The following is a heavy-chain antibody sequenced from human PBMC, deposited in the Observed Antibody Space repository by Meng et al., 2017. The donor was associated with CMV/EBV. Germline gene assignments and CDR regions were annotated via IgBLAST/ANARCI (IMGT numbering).Heavy chain of an antibody. J-gene: IGHJ5*02. CDR3: ARVYCSGGSCYGNWFDP. CDR1: GGSISSGDYY. D-gene: IGHD2-15*01. CDR2: IYYSGST. V-gene: IGHV4-30-4*08. Sequence: QVQLQVSGPGSVMPSKTLSLTCTVSGGSISSGDYYWSWIRQPPGKGLEWIGYIYYSGSTYYTPSLKSRVTISVDTSKNQFSLKLSSVTAADTAVYYCARVYCSGGSCYGNWFDPWGQGTLVTVSS.